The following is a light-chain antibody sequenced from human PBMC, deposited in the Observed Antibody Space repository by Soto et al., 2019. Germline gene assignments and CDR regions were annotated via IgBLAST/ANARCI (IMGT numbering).Light chain of an antibody. CDR3: SSYTSSSLYV. J-gene: IGLJ1*01. V-gene: IGLV2-14*01. CDR1: SSDVGGYNY. CDR2: EVS. Sequence: QSVLTQPASVSGSPGQSITISCTGTSSDVGGYNYVSSYQQHPGKAPKLMIYEVSNRPSGVSNRFSGSKSGNTASLTISGLQAEDEADYYCSSYTSSSLYVFGTGTKVTVL.